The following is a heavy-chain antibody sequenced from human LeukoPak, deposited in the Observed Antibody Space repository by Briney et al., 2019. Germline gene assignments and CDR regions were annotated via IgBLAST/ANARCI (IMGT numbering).Heavy chain of an antibody. CDR1: GFTFSGFW. J-gene: IGHJ4*02. Sequence: PGGSLRLSCAASGFTFSGFWMHWVRQAPGKGLVWVSCISFDGSDATYADAVKGRFTISRDNSKNMIYLEMTSLKAEDTAVYYCAKERNLEIAVAGTIFDYWGQGTLVTVSS. D-gene: IGHD6-19*01. CDR2: ISFDGSDA. CDR3: AKERNLEIAVAGTIFDY. V-gene: IGHV3-74*01.